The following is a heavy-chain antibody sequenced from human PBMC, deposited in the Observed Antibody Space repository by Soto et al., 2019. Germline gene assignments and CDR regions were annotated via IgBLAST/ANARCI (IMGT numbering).Heavy chain of an antibody. CDR3: ARGIRAVAGGQYFQH. CDR2: INHSGST. D-gene: IGHD6-19*01. Sequence: QVQLQQWGAGLLKPSETLSLTCAVYGGSFSGYYWSWIRQPPGKGLEWIGEINHSGSTNYNPSLKSRVTISVDTSKNQFFLKLSSVTAADTAVYYCARGIRAVAGGQYFQHWGQGTLVTVSS. V-gene: IGHV4-34*01. J-gene: IGHJ1*01. CDR1: GGSFSGYY.